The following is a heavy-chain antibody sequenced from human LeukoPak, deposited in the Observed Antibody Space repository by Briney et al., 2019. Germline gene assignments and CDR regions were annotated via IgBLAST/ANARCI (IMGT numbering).Heavy chain of an antibody. CDR1: GFTFSSYA. Sequence: PGGSLRLSCAASGFTFSSYAMSWVRQAPGKGLEWVSAISGSGGSTYYADSVRGRFTISRDNSKNTLYLQMNSLRAEDTAVYYRAKDYPRIYSSSFFDYWGQGTLVTVSS. V-gene: IGHV3-23*01. D-gene: IGHD6-13*01. J-gene: IGHJ4*02. CDR2: ISGSGGST. CDR3: AKDYPRIYSSSFFDY.